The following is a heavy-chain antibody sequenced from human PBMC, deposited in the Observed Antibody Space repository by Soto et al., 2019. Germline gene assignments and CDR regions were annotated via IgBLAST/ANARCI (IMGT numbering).Heavy chain of an antibody. D-gene: IGHD5-12*01. CDR2: IHHTGST. V-gene: IGHV4-39*01. CDR1: GRSISEINSY. Sequence: LETLSLTCSVSGRSISEINSYWGWIRQTPGEGLEWIGTIHHTGSTYYNPSLKSRVIISLDTSKNQFSLKLSSVTAADTALYYCARPEGGYGSGYSWFDPWGQGTRVTVSS. CDR3: ARPEGGYGSGYSWFDP. J-gene: IGHJ5*02.